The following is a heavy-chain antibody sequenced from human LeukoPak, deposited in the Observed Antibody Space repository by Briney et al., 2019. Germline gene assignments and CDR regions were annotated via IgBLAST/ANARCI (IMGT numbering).Heavy chain of an antibody. J-gene: IGHJ4*02. CDR1: GISLNNYG. D-gene: IGHD3-10*01. CDR3: AKRVFVIRVILVGFHKEFYYFDS. V-gene: IGHV3-23*01. CDR2: ISATGGRT. Sequence: GRSLRLSCVVSGISLNNYGMSWVRQAPGKGLEWVAGISATGGRTNYADSVKGRFTSSRDNSKNMLFLQMDSLRVEDTAVYFCAKRVFVIRVILVGFHKEFYYFDSWGQGALVTVSS.